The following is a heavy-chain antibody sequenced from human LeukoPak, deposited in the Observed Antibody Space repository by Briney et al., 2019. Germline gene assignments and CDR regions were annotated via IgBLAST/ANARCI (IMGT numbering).Heavy chain of an antibody. CDR3: ARLGMVRGVILDY. D-gene: IGHD3-10*01. Sequence: SETLSLTCTVSGGSISSYYWSWIRQPPGKGLEWIGYIYYSGSTNYNPSLKSRVTISVDTSKNQFSLKLSSVTAADTAVYYCARLGMVRGVILDYWGQGTLVTVSS. CDR1: GGSISSYY. V-gene: IGHV4-59*08. J-gene: IGHJ4*02. CDR2: IYYSGST.